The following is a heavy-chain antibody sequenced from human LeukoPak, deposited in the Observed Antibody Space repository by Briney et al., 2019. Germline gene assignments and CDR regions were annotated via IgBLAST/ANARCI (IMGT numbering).Heavy chain of an antibody. CDR3: AKGAAAPDY. Sequence: SETLSLTCAVYGGSFSSYYWSWIRQPPGKGLEWIGYSHYSGSTNYNPSLKSRVTISLDTSKNQFSLKLSSVTAADTAVYYCAKGAAAPDYWGQGTLVTVSS. V-gene: IGHV4-59*01. J-gene: IGHJ4*02. CDR1: GGSFSSYY. D-gene: IGHD6-13*01. CDR2: SHYSGST.